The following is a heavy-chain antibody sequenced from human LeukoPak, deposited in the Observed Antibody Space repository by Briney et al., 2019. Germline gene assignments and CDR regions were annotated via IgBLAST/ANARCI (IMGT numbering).Heavy chain of an antibody. CDR2: ISSSGST. D-gene: IGHD3-22*01. CDR1: GDSISSGDYY. CDR3: AREDTAYYYDSSAAFDI. Sequence: SETLSLTCTVSGDSISSGDYYWSWIRQPAGKGLEWIGRISSSGSTNYNPSLKSRVTISVDTSKNQFSLKLSSVTAADTAVYFCAREDTAYYYDSSAAFDIWGQGTMVTVSS. V-gene: IGHV4-61*02. J-gene: IGHJ3*02.